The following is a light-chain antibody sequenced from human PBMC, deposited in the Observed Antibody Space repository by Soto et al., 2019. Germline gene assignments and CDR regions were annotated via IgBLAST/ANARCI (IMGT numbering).Light chain of an antibody. J-gene: IGKJ1*01. CDR1: QSISSW. V-gene: IGKV1-5*01. CDR2: DAS. Sequence: DIRMTQSPSTLSASVGDRVTITCRASQSISSWLAWYQQKPGKVPKLLIYDASSLESGVPSRFSGGGSGTEFTLTISSLQPDDFATYYCQQYDSYPWTFGQGTKVEIK. CDR3: QQYDSYPWT.